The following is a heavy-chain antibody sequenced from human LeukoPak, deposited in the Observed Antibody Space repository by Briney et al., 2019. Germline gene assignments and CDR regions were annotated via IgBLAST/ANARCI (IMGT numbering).Heavy chain of an antibody. CDR2: VSSSGSYT. Sequence: GESLRLSCVASGFSRSNYIMSWVRQAPGKGLEWVSTVSSSGSYTYYADSVKGRFTISRDNSKNTVYLEVNSLRAEDTAVYYCAKHRGSSGADARPAEYWGQGTLVTVSS. J-gene: IGHJ4*02. D-gene: IGHD5-12*01. CDR1: GFSRSNYI. CDR3: AKHRGSSGADARPAEY. V-gene: IGHV3-23*01.